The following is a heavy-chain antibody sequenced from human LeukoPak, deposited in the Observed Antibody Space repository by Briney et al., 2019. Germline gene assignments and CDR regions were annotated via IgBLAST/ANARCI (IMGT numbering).Heavy chain of an antibody. Sequence: GGSLRLSCAASGFTFDDYAMHWVRQAPGKGLEWVSGISWNSGSIGYADSVKGRFTISRDNAKNSLYLQMNSLRAEDMALYSCAKDSLIRDGYNTNAFDIWGQGTMVTVSS. CDR2: ISWNSGSI. CDR1: GFTFDDYA. CDR3: AKDSLIRDGYNTNAFDI. D-gene: IGHD5-24*01. J-gene: IGHJ3*02. V-gene: IGHV3-9*03.